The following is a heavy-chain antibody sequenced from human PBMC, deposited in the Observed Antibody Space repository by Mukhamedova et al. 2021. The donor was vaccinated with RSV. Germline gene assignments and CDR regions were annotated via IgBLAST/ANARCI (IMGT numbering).Heavy chain of an antibody. Sequence: QAPGKGLEWVSGLSGSGSSTDYADSVRGRFSISRDNSKNTVYLQMNSLRAEDTAVYYCVKDQGGYSYAFGPGDYHGLDVWGQGTT. J-gene: IGHJ6*02. CDR2: LSGSGSST. CDR3: VKDQGGYSYAFGPGDYHGLDV. D-gene: IGHD5-18*01. V-gene: IGHV3-23*01.